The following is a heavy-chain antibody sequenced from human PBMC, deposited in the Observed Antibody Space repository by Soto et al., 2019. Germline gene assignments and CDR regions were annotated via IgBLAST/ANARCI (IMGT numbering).Heavy chain of an antibody. D-gene: IGHD2-21*02. J-gene: IGHJ4*02. CDR1: GGSISSGAYY. V-gene: IGHV4-31*03. CDR2: IYYSGTT. Sequence: SETLSLTCTVSGGSISSGAYYWNWIRQHPGKGLEWIGYIYYSGTTYYNPSLKSRVTMSVDTSKNQFSLKLSSVTAADTGVYYCAADRTYCGGDCYVDWGQGTLVTVSS. CDR3: AADRTYCGGDCYVD.